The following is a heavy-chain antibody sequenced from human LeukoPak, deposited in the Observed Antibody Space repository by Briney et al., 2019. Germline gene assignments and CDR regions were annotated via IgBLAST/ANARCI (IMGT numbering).Heavy chain of an antibody. J-gene: IGHJ4*02. V-gene: IGHV4-4*02. CDR2: RYLSGTT. D-gene: IGHD3-22*01. CDR1: GDSINSLDL. CDR3: AGLVGRYSSGLYYYYFDY. Sequence: SETLSLTCTVSGDSINSLDLWSWVRQPPGKGLEWIGERYLSGTTHSNPSVKSRVTISIDKSKNQFLLNLSSVTAADTAVYYCAGLVGRYSSGLYYYYFDYWGQGTLVTVSS.